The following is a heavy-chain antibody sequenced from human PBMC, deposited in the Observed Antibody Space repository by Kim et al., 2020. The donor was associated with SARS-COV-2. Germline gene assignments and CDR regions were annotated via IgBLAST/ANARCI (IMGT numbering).Heavy chain of an antibody. V-gene: IGHV3-66*01. CDR3: AAPSFLEWLAYYYMDV. Sequence: GGSLRLSCAASGFTVSSNYMSWVRQAPGKGLEWVSVIYSGGSTYYADSVKGRFTISRDNSKNTLYLQMNSLRAEDTAVYYCAAPSFLEWLAYYYMDVWGKGTTVTVPS. CDR1: GFTVSSNY. D-gene: IGHD3-3*02. CDR2: IYSGGST. J-gene: IGHJ6*03.